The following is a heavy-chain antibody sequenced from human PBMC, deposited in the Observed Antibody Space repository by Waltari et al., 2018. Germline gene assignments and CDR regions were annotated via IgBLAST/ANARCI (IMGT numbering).Heavy chain of an antibody. J-gene: IGHJ4*02. V-gene: IGHV4-34*01. Sequence: QVQLQQWGAGLLKPSETLSLTCAVYGGSFSGYYWSWIRQPPGKGLEWIGEINHSGSTNYNPSLKSRVTISVDTSKNQFSLKLSSVTAADTAVYYCARGPTYYDYIWGSYRYFDYWGQGTLVTVSS. CDR1: GGSFSGYY. CDR2: INHSGST. CDR3: ARGPTYYDYIWGSYRYFDY. D-gene: IGHD3-16*02.